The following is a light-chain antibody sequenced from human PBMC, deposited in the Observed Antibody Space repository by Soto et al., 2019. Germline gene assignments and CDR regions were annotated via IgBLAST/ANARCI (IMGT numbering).Light chain of an antibody. Sequence: EIVMTQSPATLSVSPGERATLSCRASQSVSSNLAWYQQKPGHAPRLLIYGASTRATGIPARFSGSWSGTEFTLTISSLQSEDFAVYYCQQYNNWPPPLTFGGGTKVEIK. CDR2: GAS. CDR3: QQYNNWPPPLT. V-gene: IGKV3-15*01. J-gene: IGKJ4*01. CDR1: QSVSSN.